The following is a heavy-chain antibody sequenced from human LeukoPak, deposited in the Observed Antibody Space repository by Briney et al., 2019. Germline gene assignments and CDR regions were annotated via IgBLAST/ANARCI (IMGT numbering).Heavy chain of an antibody. D-gene: IGHD3-3*01. Sequence: ASVKVSCKASGYTFTGYYMHWVRQAPGQGLEWMGWINPNSGGTNYAQKFQGRVTMTRDTSISTAYMELSRLRSDDTAVYYCAGGGITIFGVVISYYFDYWGQGTLVTVSS. CDR1: GYTFTGYY. J-gene: IGHJ4*02. V-gene: IGHV1-2*02. CDR3: AGGGITIFGVVISYYFDY. CDR2: INPNSGGT.